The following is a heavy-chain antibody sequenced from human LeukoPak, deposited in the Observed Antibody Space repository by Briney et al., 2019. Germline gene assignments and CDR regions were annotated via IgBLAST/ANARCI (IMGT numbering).Heavy chain of an antibody. CDR3: ARGPYSYDSSGAFDI. CDR1: GASISSSNYY. Sequence: SETLSLTCAVSGASISSSNYYWGWIRQPPGKGLEWIGTTYYSGSTYFNPSLKSRVTISVDTSKNQFSLKLRSVTAADTAVYFCARGPYSYDSSGAFDIWGQGTMVTVSS. J-gene: IGHJ3*02. V-gene: IGHV4-39*01. CDR2: TYYSGST. D-gene: IGHD3-22*01.